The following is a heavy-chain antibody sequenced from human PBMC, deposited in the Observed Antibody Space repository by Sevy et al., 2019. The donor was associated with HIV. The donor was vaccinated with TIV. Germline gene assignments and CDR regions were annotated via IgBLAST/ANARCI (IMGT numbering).Heavy chain of an antibody. J-gene: IGHJ4*02. D-gene: IGHD1-7*01. V-gene: IGHV7-4-1*02. Sequence: ASVKVSCKASGYTFTSYDINWVRQATGQGLEWMGWINTNTGNPTYAQGFTGRFVFSLDTSVSTAYLQISSLKAEDTAVYYCARGAPNNWNYEPPYFDYWGQGTLVTVSS. CDR1: GYTFTSYD. CDR2: INTNTGNP. CDR3: ARGAPNNWNYEPPYFDY.